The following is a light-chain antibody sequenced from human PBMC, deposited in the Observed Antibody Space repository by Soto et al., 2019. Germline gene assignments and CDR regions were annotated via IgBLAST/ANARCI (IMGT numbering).Light chain of an antibody. CDR2: EVS. J-gene: IGLJ1*01. CDR3: LSKTSTISYV. CDR1: TSDVGGYNY. V-gene: IGLV2-14*01. Sequence: QSALTQPASVSGSPGQSIAISCTGTTSDVGGYNYVSWHQQHPGKVPKLLIHEVSNRPSGVSNRFSGSKSDNTASLTISGLQAEDEADYYCLSKTSTISYVFGTGTKVTVL.